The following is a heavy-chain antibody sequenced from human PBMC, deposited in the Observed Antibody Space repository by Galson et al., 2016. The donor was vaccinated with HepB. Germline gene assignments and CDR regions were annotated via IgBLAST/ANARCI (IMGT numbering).Heavy chain of an antibody. Sequence: SVKVSCKASGYTFINYYMHWVRQAPGQGLEWMGIGNPRTGSTSYAQKFQDRVTVTRDASTSTVYMELSSLRAEDTAIYYCVKGYSGRSPFRAFEIWGQGTVVVVSP. CDR3: VKGYSGRSPFRAFEI. CDR2: GNPRTGST. CDR1: GYTFINYY. V-gene: IGHV1-46*01. J-gene: IGHJ3*02. D-gene: IGHD1-26*01.